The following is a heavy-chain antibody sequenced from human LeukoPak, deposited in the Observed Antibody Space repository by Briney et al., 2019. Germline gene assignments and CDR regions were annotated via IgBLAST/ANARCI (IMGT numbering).Heavy chain of an antibody. Sequence: GASVKVSCKASGYTFTSYYMHWVRQAPGQGLEWMGWISAYNGNTNYAQKLQGRVTMTTDTSTSTAYMELRSLRSDDTAVYYCARPYSSGWYLDYWGQGTLVTVSS. CDR3: ARPYSSGWYLDY. CDR2: ISAYNGNT. CDR1: GYTFTSYY. J-gene: IGHJ4*02. D-gene: IGHD6-19*01. V-gene: IGHV1-18*04.